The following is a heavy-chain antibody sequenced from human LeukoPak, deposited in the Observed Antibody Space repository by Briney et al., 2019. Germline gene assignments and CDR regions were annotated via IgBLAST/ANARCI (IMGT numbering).Heavy chain of an antibody. V-gene: IGHV3-21*01. CDR1: GFTFSSYT. CDR2: ISSSSSHI. CDR3: AREKSFLEWLSTGRRDGYYMDV. Sequence: GGSLRLSCAASGFTFSSYTMNWVRQAPGKGLEWVSFISSSSSHIYYADSVKGRFTVSRDNAKNSLYLQMNSLRAEDTAVYYCAREKSFLEWLSTGRRDGYYMDVWGKGTTVTVSS. J-gene: IGHJ6*03. D-gene: IGHD3-3*02.